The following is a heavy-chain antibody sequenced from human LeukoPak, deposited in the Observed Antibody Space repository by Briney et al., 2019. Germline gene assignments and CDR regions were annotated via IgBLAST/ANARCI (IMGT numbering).Heavy chain of an antibody. D-gene: IGHD3-10*01. CDR3: ARDSRTRRHYYGWFDP. V-gene: IGHV3-23*01. CDR1: GFTFSSYA. CDR2: ISGSGGST. Sequence: PGGSLRLSCAASGFTFSSYAMSWVRQAPGKGLEWVSAISGSGGSTYYADSVKGRFTISRDNAKNSLYLQMNSLRAEDTAVYYCARDSRTRRHYYGWFDPWGQGTLVTVSS. J-gene: IGHJ5*02.